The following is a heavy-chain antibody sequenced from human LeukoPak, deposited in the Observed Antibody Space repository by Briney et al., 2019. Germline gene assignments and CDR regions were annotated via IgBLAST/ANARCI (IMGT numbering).Heavy chain of an antibody. J-gene: IGHJ3*01. CDR2: IYHSGKA. V-gene: IGHV4-30-2*01. CDR1: GAFISSGGFY. Sequence: PSETLSLTCTVSGAFISSGGFYWSWLRQPPGKGLEWIGYIYHSGKAYYNPSLESRVTISVDRSKNHFSLNLNSVTAADTSVYYCARRGRAFDVWGQGTLISVSP. D-gene: IGHD3-10*01. CDR3: ARRGRAFDV.